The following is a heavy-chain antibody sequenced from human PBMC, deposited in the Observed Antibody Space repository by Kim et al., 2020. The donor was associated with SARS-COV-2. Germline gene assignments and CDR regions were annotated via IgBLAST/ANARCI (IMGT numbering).Heavy chain of an antibody. CDR2: IIPIFGTA. V-gene: IGHV1-69*13. CDR1: GGTFSSYA. CDR3: ARGLVRGPLATYFDY. J-gene: IGHJ4*02. D-gene: IGHD3-10*02. Sequence: SVKVSCKASGGTFSSYAISWVRQAPGQGLEWMGGIIPIFGTANYAQKFQGRVTITADESTSTAYMELSSLRSEDTAVYYCARGLVRGPLATYFDYWGQGTLVTVSS.